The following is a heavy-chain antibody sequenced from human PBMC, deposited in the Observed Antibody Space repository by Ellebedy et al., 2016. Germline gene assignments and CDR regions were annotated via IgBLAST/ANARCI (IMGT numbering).Heavy chain of an antibody. CDR2: IDPRDSDT. CDR1: KYNFSNHW. CDR3: ARTMIPGITNDPFDI. Sequence: GESLKISXQASKYNFSNHWIGWVRQMPGKGLEWMGIIDPRDSDTRYSPSFRGQVIISADTSINAAYLQWTSLKASDTAMYFCARTMIPGITNDPFDIWGQGTMVTVSS. V-gene: IGHV5-51*01. D-gene: IGHD3-10*01. J-gene: IGHJ3*02.